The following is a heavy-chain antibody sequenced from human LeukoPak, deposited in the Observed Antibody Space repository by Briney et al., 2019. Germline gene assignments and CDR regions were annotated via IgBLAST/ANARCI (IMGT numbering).Heavy chain of an antibody. CDR3: ARLAYCSSTSCHLYYYYYYMDV. J-gene: IGHJ6*03. CDR2: ISSSGSTI. V-gene: IGHV3-11*01. CDR1: GFTFSDYY. D-gene: IGHD2-2*01. Sequence: GGSLRLSCAASGFTFSDYYMSWIRQAPGKGLEWVSYISSSGSTIYYADSVKGRFTISRDNAKNLLYLQMNSLRAEDTAVYYCARLAYCSSTSCHLYYYYYYMDVWGKGTTVTVSS.